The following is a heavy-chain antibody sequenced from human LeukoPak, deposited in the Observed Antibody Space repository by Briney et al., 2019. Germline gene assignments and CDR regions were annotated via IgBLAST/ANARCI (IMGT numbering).Heavy chain of an antibody. J-gene: IGHJ4*02. CDR1: GYTFTDYY. D-gene: IGHD6-19*01. Sequence: ASVKVSCKASGYTFTDYYMHWVRQAPGQGLEWMGWINPKSGGTNYAQKFQGRVTMTRDTSISTAYMELNSLRSDDTAVYYCARAKPPGGWHPSSSGSDYWGQGTLVTVSS. CDR3: ARAKPPGGWHPSSSGSDY. CDR2: INPKSGGT. V-gene: IGHV1-2*02.